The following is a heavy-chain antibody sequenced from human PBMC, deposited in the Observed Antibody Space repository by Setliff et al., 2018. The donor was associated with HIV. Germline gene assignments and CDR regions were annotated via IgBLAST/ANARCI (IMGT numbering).Heavy chain of an antibody. CDR2: IYYSGST. V-gene: IGHV4-61*01. CDR3: ARVRRRDGYNFDY. Sequence: PSETLSLTCTVSGGSIRSGSYYWTWIRQPPSGGLEWIGYIYYSGSTNYNPSLLSRVTISVHTSKNQFSLKLSSVTAADTAVYYCARVRRRDGYNFDYWGQGTLVTVSS. J-gene: IGHJ4*02. D-gene: IGHD5-12*01. CDR1: GGSIRSGSYY.